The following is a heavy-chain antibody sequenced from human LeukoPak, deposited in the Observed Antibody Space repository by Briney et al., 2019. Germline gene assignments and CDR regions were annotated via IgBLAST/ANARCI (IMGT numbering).Heavy chain of an antibody. D-gene: IGHD1-1*01. Sequence: QTGGSLRLSCAASGFTFSSYSMNWVRQAPARGLEWVSYISSSSSTIYYADSLKGRFTISRDNAKNSLYLQMNSLRAEDTAVYYCARVEDAFDIWGQGTMVTVSS. V-gene: IGHV3-48*04. J-gene: IGHJ3*02. CDR2: ISSSSSTI. CDR1: GFTFSSYS. CDR3: ARVEDAFDI.